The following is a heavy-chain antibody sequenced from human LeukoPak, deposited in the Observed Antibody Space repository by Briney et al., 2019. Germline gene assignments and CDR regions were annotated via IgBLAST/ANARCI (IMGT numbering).Heavy chain of an antibody. J-gene: IGHJ4*02. Sequence: PGGSLRLSCAASGFTFSSYTMNWVRQAPGKGLEWFSAISSGSNYIYYTDSVKGRFTISRDDAKNSLYLQMNGLRAEDTAVYYCARFYDGSGYYSWGRGTLVTVSS. CDR3: ARFYDGSGYYS. CDR1: GFTFSSYT. V-gene: IGHV3-21*01. CDR2: ISSGSNYI. D-gene: IGHD3-22*01.